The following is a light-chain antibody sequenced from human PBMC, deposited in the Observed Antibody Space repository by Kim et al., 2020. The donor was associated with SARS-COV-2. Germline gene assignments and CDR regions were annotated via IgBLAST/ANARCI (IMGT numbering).Light chain of an antibody. CDR3: NSWTSSNTCV. Sequence: QSALTQPPSVSGSPGQSVTISCTGTSSDVGDYNRVSWYKQSPGTATKLIIYEVSHRPSGVPDRFSGSKSGNTASLTISGLQAEDEADYYCNSWTSSNTCVFGTGTKVTVL. CDR1: SSDVGDYNR. J-gene: IGLJ1*01. V-gene: IGLV2-18*02. CDR2: EVS.